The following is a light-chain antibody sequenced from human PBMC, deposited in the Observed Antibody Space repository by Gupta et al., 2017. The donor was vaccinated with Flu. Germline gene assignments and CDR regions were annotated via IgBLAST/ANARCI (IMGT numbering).Light chain of an antibody. CDR1: KLETKY. CDR2: QDA. Sequence: SYELTQPPSVSVSPGQTGSITCSGDKLETKYVSWYQQKSGQSPVLVIFQDAKRPSGIPERFSASTSENTATLTISGTQSLDEADYYCQAWNSSSGVVFGGGTKLTVL. CDR3: QAWNSSSGVV. J-gene: IGLJ2*01. V-gene: IGLV3-1*01.